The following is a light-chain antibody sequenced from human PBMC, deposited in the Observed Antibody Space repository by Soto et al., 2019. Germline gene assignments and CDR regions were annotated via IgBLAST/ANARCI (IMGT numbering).Light chain of an antibody. J-gene: IGLJ3*02. CDR1: SGHSSYA. V-gene: IGLV4-69*01. Sequence: QAVVTQSPSASASLGASVKLTCTLSSGHSSYAIAWHQQQPEKGPRYLMKLNSDGSHSKGDGIPDRFSGSNSGAERYLTISSLQSEDEADYYCQTWGTGIRVFGGGTKLTVL. CDR2: LNSDGSH. CDR3: QTWGTGIRV.